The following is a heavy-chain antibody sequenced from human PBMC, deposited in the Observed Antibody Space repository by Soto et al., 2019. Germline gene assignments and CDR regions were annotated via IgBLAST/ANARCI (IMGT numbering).Heavy chain of an antibody. CDR3: AKYQPMTQPRPYFDY. CDR1: GFTFSSYA. J-gene: IGHJ4*02. D-gene: IGHD3-22*01. Sequence: EVQLLESGGDLIQPGGSLRLSCAASGFTFSSYAMSWVRRAPGKGLGWVSAISSSGGSTFYAASVKARFTISRDNSRNTLYLQMNSLRAEDTAIYYCAKYQPMTQPRPYFDYWGQGTLVTVSS. V-gene: IGHV3-23*01. CDR2: ISSSGGST.